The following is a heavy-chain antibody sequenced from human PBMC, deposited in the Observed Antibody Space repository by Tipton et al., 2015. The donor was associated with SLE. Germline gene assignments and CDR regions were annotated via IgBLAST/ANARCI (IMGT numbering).Heavy chain of an antibody. CDR2: VFYTGST. J-gene: IGHJ4*02. CDR3: ARLPDYFDH. CDR1: GVSFSSYY. Sequence: TLSLTCTVSGVSFSSYYWSWIRQSPGKRLEWIGYVFYTGSTKYNPSLDSRVTISVDTSKNQFSLKLRSVTAADTAVYYCARLPDYFDHWGQGALVTVSS. V-gene: IGHV4-59*01.